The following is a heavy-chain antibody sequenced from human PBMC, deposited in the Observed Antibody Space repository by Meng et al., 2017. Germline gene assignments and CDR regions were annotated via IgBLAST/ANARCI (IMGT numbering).Heavy chain of an antibody. Sequence: QGQLVQSGAEVKKPGASGKVSCKASGYTFTSYDINWVRQATGQGLEWMGWMNPNSGNTGYAQKFQGRVTMTRNTSISTAYMELSSLRSEDTAVYYCARLGARGYSGYTPYYFDYWGQGTLVTVSS. V-gene: IGHV1-8*01. CDR2: MNPNSGNT. CDR1: GYTFTSYD. D-gene: IGHD5-12*01. CDR3: ARLGARGYSGYTPYYFDY. J-gene: IGHJ4*02.